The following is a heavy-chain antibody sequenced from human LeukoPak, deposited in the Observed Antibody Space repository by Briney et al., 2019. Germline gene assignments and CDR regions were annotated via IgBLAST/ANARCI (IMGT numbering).Heavy chain of an antibody. V-gene: IGHV4-4*07. CDR2: IYNDGST. J-gene: IGHJ4*02. Sequence: SETLSLTCAVYGGSFSGYYWSWIRQPAGKGLEWFGRIYNDGSTKYNPSLKSRVTISVDTSKNQFSLKLTSVTAADTAVYYCAREGGGCSGGSCYSAKYYFDYWGQGTLVTVSS. D-gene: IGHD2-15*01. CDR1: GGSFSGYY. CDR3: AREGGGCSGGSCYSAKYYFDY.